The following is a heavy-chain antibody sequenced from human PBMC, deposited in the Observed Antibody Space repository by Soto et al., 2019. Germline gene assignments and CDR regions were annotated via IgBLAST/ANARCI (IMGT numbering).Heavy chain of an antibody. D-gene: IGHD2-15*01. Sequence: ASVKVSCKVSGYTLTELSMHWVRQAPGKGLEWMGGFDPEDGETIYAQKFQGRVTMTEDTSTDTAYMELSSLRSEDTAVYYCATAYCSGGSCLNWFDPWGQGTLVTVSS. V-gene: IGHV1-24*01. CDR1: GYTLTELS. CDR2: FDPEDGET. CDR3: ATAYCSGGSCLNWFDP. J-gene: IGHJ5*02.